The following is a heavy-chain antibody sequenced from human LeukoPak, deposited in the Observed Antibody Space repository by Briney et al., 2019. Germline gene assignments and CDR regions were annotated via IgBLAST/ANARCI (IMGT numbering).Heavy chain of an antibody. CDR3: ARHMVVRGVGYYYGMDV. CDR2: IYYSGST. D-gene: IGHD3-10*01. Sequence: SETLSLTCTVSGGSISSYYWSWIRQPPGKGLEWIGYIYYSGSTNYNPSLRSRVTISVDTSKNQFSLKLSSVTAADTAVYYCARHMVVRGVGYYYGMDVWGRGTTVTVSS. V-gene: IGHV4-59*08. CDR1: GGSISSYY. J-gene: IGHJ6*02.